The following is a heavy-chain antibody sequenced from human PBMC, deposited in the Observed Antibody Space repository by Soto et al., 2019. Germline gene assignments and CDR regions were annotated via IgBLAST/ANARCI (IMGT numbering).Heavy chain of an antibody. V-gene: IGHV4-61*01. CDR2: IYYSGST. Sequence: SETLSLTCTVSGGSVSSGSYYWSWIRQPPGKGLEWIGYIYYSGSTNYNPSLKSRVTISVDTSKNQFSLKLSSVTAADTAVYYCASDRVDYGDYGDFDYWGQGTLVTVSS. D-gene: IGHD4-17*01. CDR3: ASDRVDYGDYGDFDY. CDR1: GGSVSSGSYY. J-gene: IGHJ4*02.